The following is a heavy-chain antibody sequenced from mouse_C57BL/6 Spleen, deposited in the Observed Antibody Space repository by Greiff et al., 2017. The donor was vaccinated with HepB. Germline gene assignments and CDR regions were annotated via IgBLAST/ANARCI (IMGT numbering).Heavy chain of an antibody. V-gene: IGHV1-82*01. Sequence: VKLQESGPELVKPGASVKISCKASGYAFSSSWMNWVKQRPGKGLEWIGRIYPGDGDTNYNGKFKGKATLTADKSSSTAYMQLSSLTSEDSAVYFCARERRGAMDYWGQGTSVTVSS. CDR2: IYPGDGDT. CDR3: ARERRGAMDY. J-gene: IGHJ4*01. CDR1: GYAFSSSW.